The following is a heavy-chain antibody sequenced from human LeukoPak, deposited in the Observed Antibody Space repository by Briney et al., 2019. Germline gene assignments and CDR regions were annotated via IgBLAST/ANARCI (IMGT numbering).Heavy chain of an antibody. J-gene: IGHJ4*02. V-gene: IGHV3-23*01. Sequence: GGSLRLSCAASGFTFSSYAMSWVRQAPGKGLEWVSAISGSGGNTYYADSVKGRFTISRDNSKNTLYLQMNSLRAEDTAVYYCAKDRVLYYYDSSGYPAGYWGQGTLVTVSS. CDR3: AKDRVLYYYDSSGYPAGY. D-gene: IGHD3-22*01. CDR2: ISGSGGNT. CDR1: GFTFSSYA.